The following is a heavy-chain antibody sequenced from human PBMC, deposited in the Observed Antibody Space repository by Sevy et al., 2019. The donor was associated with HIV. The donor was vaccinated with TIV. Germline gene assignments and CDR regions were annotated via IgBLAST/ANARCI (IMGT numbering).Heavy chain of an antibody. J-gene: IGHJ4*02. CDR2: ISSGSSYI. CDR3: ASEGVVDTDY. V-gene: IGHV3-21*01. Sequence: GGSLRLSCAASGFTFSSYSMNWVRQAPGKGLEWVSSISSGSSYIYYADSVKGRFTISRDNAKNSLYLQMNSLRAEDTAVYYCASEGVVDTDYWGQGTLVTVSS. CDR1: GFTFSSYS. D-gene: IGHD5-18*01.